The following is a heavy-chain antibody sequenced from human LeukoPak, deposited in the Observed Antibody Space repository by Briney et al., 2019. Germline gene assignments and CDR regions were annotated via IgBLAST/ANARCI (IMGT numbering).Heavy chain of an antibody. CDR3: ARKGSPVAGKRNWFDP. CDR1: GYNFINYG. J-gene: IGHJ5*02. CDR2: INSNNGKT. Sequence: ASVKVSCKASGYNFINYGITWVRQAPGQGLEWMGWINSNNGKTEYIQTLQGRVTMTTDTATSTVYMELRSLRSDDTAVYFCARKGSPVAGKRNWFDPWGQGTLVIVSS. V-gene: IGHV1-18*01. D-gene: IGHD6-19*01.